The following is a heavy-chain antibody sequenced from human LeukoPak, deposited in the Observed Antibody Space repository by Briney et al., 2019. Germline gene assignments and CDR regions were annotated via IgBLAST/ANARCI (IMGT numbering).Heavy chain of an antibody. D-gene: IGHD3-22*01. J-gene: IGHJ4*02. V-gene: IGHV3-21*01. CDR2: ISGSSDHI. Sequence: GGSLRLSCVASGFTFSNYAMNWVRQAPGKGLEWVSAISGSSDHIHYADSMKGRFTISRDNAKNSLYLQMNSLTAEDTAVYYCARHFFDSSGHYYEGYWGQGTLVTASS. CDR1: GFTFSNYA. CDR3: ARHFFDSSGHYYEGY.